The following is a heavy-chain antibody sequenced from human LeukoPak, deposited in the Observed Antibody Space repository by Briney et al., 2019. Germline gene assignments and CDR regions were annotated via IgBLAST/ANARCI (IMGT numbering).Heavy chain of an antibody. D-gene: IGHD6-13*01. CDR2: IKPDGSEK. CDR3: ARGGSTSSWFWND. J-gene: IGHJ4*02. CDR1: GFTFSTKW. V-gene: IGHV3-7*01. Sequence: GGSLRLSCAASGFTFSTKWMTWVRQAPGKGLEWVANIKPDGSEKFYVDSVKGRFTISRDNARNSLYLQMNSLRAEDMAVYYRARGGSTSSWFWNDWGQGTLVTVSS.